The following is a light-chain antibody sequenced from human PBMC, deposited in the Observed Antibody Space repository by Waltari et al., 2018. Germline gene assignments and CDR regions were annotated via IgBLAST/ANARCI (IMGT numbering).Light chain of an antibody. CDR2: QSS. Sequence: SYDLTQPPSVSVSPGQTASIPCSGEKLGQKYVCWYQQKPGQSPVLSIYQSSRRPSGSPELFSGSNSGNTGTMTISGTQAMDEADYHCQACDSKTDYVFGTGTSVTVL. CDR3: QACDSKTDYV. CDR1: KLGQKY. J-gene: IGLJ1*01. V-gene: IGLV3-1*01.